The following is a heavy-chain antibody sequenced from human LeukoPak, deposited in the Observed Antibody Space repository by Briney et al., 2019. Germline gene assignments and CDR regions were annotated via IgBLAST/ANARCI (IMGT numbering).Heavy chain of an antibody. CDR1: GGSISSYY. J-gene: IGHJ3*02. D-gene: IGHD2-2*01. Sequence: SETLSLTCTVSGGSISSYYWSWIRQPAGKGLEWIERIYTSGSTKYNPSLKSRVTMSVDTSKNQFSLKLSSVTAADTAVYYCVRTYCSTTSCYRDTSDIWGQGTMVTVSS. CDR3: VRTYCSTTSCYRDTSDI. V-gene: IGHV4-4*07. CDR2: IYTSGST.